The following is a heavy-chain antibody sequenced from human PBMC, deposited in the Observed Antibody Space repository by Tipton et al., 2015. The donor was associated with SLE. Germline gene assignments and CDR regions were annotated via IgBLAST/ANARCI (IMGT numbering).Heavy chain of an antibody. CDR3: ARGYCSGGSCYPVDAFDI. J-gene: IGHJ3*02. D-gene: IGHD2-15*01. V-gene: IGHV4-34*01. CDR2: INHSGST. CDR1: GFTFSSYS. Sequence: LRLSCAASGFTFSSYSMNWVRQAPGKGLEWIGEINHSGSTNCNPSLKSRVTISLDTSKNQFSLKLSSGTAADTAVYYCARGYCSGGSCYPVDAFDIWGQGTKVTVSS.